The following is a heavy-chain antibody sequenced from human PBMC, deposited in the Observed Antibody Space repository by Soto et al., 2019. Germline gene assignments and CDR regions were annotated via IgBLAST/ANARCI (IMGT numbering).Heavy chain of an antibody. D-gene: IGHD2-15*01. CDR2: ISGSGGRT. CDR3: ARDYGIGGSGYWTDS. V-gene: IGHV3-23*01. CDR1: GFTFSSYA. Sequence: EVHLLESGGGLIQPGGSLRLSCAASGFTFSSYAMSWVRQAPGKGLEWVSGISGSGGRTYYADSAKGRFTISRDNSKNTLSLQVNSLRVEDTVVYYCARDYGIGGSGYWTDSRGQGTLVTVSS. J-gene: IGHJ4*02.